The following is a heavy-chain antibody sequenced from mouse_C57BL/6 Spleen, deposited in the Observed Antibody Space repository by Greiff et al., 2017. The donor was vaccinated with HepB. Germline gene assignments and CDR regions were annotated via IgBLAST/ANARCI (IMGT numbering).Heavy chain of an antibody. CDR3: ARDDYRNYVFAY. D-gene: IGHD2-5*01. CDR2: IYPGSGST. Sequence: VQLQQSGAELVKPGASVKMSCKASGYTFTSYWITWVKQRPGQGLEWIGDIYPGSGSTNYNEKFKSKATLTVDTSSSTAYMQLSSLTSEDSAVYYCARDDYRNYVFAYWGQGTLVTVSA. CDR1: GYTFTSYW. V-gene: IGHV1-55*01. J-gene: IGHJ3*01.